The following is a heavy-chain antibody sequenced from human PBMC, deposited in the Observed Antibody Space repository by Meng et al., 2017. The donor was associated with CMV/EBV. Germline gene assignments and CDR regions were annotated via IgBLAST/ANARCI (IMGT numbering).Heavy chain of an antibody. J-gene: IGHJ4*02. CDR2: IRYDGSNK. CDR3: ARGFRLWRFGGVIASNLDY. Sequence: GESLKISCAASGFTFSSYGMHWVRQAPGKGLEWVAFIRYDGSNKYYADSVKGRFTISRDNSKNTLYLQMNSLRAEDTALYYCARGFRLWRFGGVIASNLDYWGQGTLVTVSS. V-gene: IGHV3-30*02. D-gene: IGHD3-16*02. CDR1: GFTFSSYG.